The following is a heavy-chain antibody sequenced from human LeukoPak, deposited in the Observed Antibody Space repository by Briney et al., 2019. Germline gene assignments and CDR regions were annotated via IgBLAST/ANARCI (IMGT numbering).Heavy chain of an antibody. D-gene: IGHD2-2*01. J-gene: IGHJ5*02. Sequence: LRLSCAASGFTFSDHYMDWVRQAPGKGLEWIGEINHSGSTNYNPSLKSRVTISVDTSKNQFSLKLSSVTAADTAVYYCARAPRERGYCSSTSCPTHNWFDPWGQGTLVTVSS. V-gene: IGHV4-34*01. CDR3: ARAPRERGYCSSTSCPTHNWFDP. CDR2: INHSGST. CDR1: GFTFSDHY.